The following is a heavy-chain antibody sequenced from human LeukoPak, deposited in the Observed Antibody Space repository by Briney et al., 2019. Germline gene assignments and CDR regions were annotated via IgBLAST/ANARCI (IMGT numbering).Heavy chain of an antibody. D-gene: IGHD6-19*01. Sequence: PSETLSLTCTVSGGSISSYYWSWIRQPPRKGLEWIGYIYYSGSTNYNPSLKSRVTISVDTSKNQFSLKLSSVTAADTAVYYCARMAVAGRIRYYGMDVWGQGTTVTVSS. V-gene: IGHV4-59*08. CDR3: ARMAVAGRIRYYGMDV. CDR2: IYYSGST. CDR1: GGSISSYY. J-gene: IGHJ6*02.